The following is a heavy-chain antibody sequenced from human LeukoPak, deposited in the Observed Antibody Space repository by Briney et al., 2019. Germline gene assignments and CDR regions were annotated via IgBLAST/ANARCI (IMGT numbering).Heavy chain of an antibody. J-gene: IGHJ3*02. Sequence: SVKVSCKASGGTFSSYAISWVRQAPGQGLEWMGGIIPIFGTANYAQKFQGRVTITTDESTSTAYMELSSLRSEDTAVYYCARDTPRMIVVVRPHHDAFDIWGQGTMVTVSS. CDR3: ARDTPRMIVVVRPHHDAFDI. V-gene: IGHV1-69*05. D-gene: IGHD3-22*01. CDR1: GGTFSSYA. CDR2: IIPIFGTA.